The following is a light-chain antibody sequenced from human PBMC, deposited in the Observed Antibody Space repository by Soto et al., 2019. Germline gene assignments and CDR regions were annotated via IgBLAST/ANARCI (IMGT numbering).Light chain of an antibody. CDR1: QSLLHGNGLNY. CDR2: LGS. Sequence: DIVMTQSPLSLPVTPGEPASISCRSSQSLLHGNGLNYLDWYLQKPGQSPQLLIYLGSNRASGVPDRFSGSGSGTDFTLKISRVEAEDVGIYYCMQALQTPEVTFGPGTKVEIK. J-gene: IGKJ3*01. CDR3: MQALQTPEVT. V-gene: IGKV2-28*01.